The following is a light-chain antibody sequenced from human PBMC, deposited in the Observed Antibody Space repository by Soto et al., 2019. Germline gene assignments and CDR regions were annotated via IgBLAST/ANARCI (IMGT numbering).Light chain of an antibody. J-gene: IGKJ1*01. CDR1: QSISTN. Sequence: EIVMTQSPATLSVSPGERATLSCRASQSISTNLAWYHQKPGQAPRLLIYAASTRATVIPARFSCSGSGTEFTLTISSLLSEDFAVYYSQHYNNWPPPWTFGQGTKVDIK. CDR3: QHYNNWPPPWT. V-gene: IGKV3-15*01. CDR2: AAS.